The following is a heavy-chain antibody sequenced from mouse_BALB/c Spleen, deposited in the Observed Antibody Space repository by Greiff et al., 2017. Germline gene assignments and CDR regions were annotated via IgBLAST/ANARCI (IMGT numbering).Heavy chain of an antibody. CDR1: GFTFSSYA. V-gene: IGHV5-9-4*01. Sequence: EVKVEESGGGLVKPGGSLKLSCAASGFTFSSYAMSWVRQSPEKRLEWVAEISSGGSYTYYPDTVTGRFTISRDNAKNTLYLEMSSLRSEDTAMYYCASEGDGYPAEFAYWGQGTLVTVSA. CDR3: ASEGDGYPAEFAY. J-gene: IGHJ3*01. CDR2: ISSGGSYT. D-gene: IGHD2-3*01.